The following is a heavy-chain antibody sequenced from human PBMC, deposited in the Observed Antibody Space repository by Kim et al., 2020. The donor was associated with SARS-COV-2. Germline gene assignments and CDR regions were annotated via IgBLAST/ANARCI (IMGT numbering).Heavy chain of an antibody. CDR1: GDSITSNYW. V-gene: IGHV4-4*02. J-gene: IGHJ3*02. CDR2: IYRDGTT. CDR3: ARHKMSTNAFDI. Sequence: SETLSLTCVLSGDSITSNYWWSWVRQPPGKGLEWTGEIYRDGTTNYNPSLRGRVTISLDKSKNQVSLPLTTVTAVDTAIYYCARHKMSTNAFDIWGQGTTVTVSS. D-gene: IGHD1-1*01.